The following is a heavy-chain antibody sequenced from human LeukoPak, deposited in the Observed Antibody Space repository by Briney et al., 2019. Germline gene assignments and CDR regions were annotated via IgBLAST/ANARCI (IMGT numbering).Heavy chain of an antibody. V-gene: IGHV1-46*01. D-gene: IGHD3-10*01. Sequence: ASVKVSCKASGYTFTRYYMHWVRQAPGQGLEWMGIINPRGGSTSYAEKLEGRVTITSATSTTTVSIELSSLRSEDTAVYYCARGYYGSGSPYYFDYWGQGTLVTVSS. CDR2: INPRGGST. CDR1: GYTFTRYY. J-gene: IGHJ4*02. CDR3: ARGYYGSGSPYYFDY.